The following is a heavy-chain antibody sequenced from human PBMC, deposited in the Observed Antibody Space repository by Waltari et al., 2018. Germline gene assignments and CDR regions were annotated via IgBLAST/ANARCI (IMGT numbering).Heavy chain of an antibody. J-gene: IGHJ4*02. V-gene: IGHV1-69-2*01. D-gene: IGHD3-10*01. Sequence: EVQLVQSGAEVEKPGATVKISCNVSGYTFTDYSMHWGQQAPGKGLEWMGRGDPEDGETIYAEKFQGRATITADTSTDTAYMELSSLRSEDTAVYYCAIHRGVSGLKGWGQGTLVTVSS. CDR1: GYTFTDYS. CDR2: GDPEDGET. CDR3: AIHRGVSGLKG.